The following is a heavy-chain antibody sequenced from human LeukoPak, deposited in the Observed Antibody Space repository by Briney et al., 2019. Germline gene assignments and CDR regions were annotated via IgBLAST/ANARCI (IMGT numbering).Heavy chain of an antibody. Sequence: GGSLRLSCAASGFTVSSNYMSWVRQAPGKGLEWVSSISSSSSYIFYADSVKGRFTISRDNAKNSLYLQINSLRVEDTAVYYCATDGVRTNDAFNIWGQGTMVTVSS. CDR3: ATDGVRTNDAFNI. D-gene: IGHD1-14*01. J-gene: IGHJ3*02. V-gene: IGHV3-21*01. CDR1: GFTVSSNY. CDR2: ISSSSSYI.